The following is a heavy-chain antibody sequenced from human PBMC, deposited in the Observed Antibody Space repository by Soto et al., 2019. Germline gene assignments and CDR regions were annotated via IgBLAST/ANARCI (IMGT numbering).Heavy chain of an antibody. CDR3: ARGLCSSGSCYSGGAFDI. V-gene: IGHV1-69*02. CDR1: GGTFSSYT. J-gene: IGHJ3*02. D-gene: IGHD2-15*01. CDR2: IIPILGIA. Sequence: QVQLVQSGAEVKKPGSSVKVSCKASGGTFSSYTISWVRQAPGQGLEWMGRIIPILGIANYAQKFQGRVTITADKTTSTAYMELSSLRSEDTAVYYCARGLCSSGSCYSGGAFDIWGQGTMVTVSS.